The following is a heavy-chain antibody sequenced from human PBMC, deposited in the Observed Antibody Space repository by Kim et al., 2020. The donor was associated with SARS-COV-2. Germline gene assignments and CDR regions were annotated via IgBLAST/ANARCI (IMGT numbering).Heavy chain of an antibody. V-gene: IGHV3-66*04. Sequence: GSLRLSCAASGFTVSSNYMSWVRQAPGKGLEWVSVIYSGGSTYYADSVKGRFTISRDNSKNTLYLQMNSLRAEDTAVYYCARRGYYGSGSLITHYYYYYGMDVWGQGTTVTVSS. CDR3: ARRGYYGSGSLITHYYYYYGMDV. CDR2: IYSGGST. D-gene: IGHD3-10*01. J-gene: IGHJ6*02. CDR1: GFTVSSNY.